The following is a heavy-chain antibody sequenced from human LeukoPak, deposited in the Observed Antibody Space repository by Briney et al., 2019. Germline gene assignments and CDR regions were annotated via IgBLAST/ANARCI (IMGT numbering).Heavy chain of an antibody. CDR1: GGSISSSSYY. J-gene: IGHJ6*03. CDR3: ANVGGGYSHYHLDV. V-gene: IGHV4-39*01. Sequence: PSETLSLTCTVSGGSISSSSYYWGWIRQPPGKGLEWIGSIYYSGSTYYNPSLKSRVTISIDTSKNQFSLKLSSVTAADTAVYYCANVGGGYSHYHLDVWGKGTTVTVSS. CDR2: IYYSGST. D-gene: IGHD3-16*01.